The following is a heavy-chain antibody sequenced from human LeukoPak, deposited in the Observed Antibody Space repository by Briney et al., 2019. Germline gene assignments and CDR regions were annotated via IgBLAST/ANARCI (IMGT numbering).Heavy chain of an antibody. D-gene: IGHD4-11*01. V-gene: IGHV3-23*01. CDR3: AREYLGATVTLGY. CDR1: GFTFRTYA. CDR2: ISDSGDGT. Sequence: GGSLRLSCAASGFTFRTYAMSWVRQAPGKGLEWVSGISDSGDGTYYADSVKGRFTISRDNSKNTLYLQMNSLRAEDTAVYYCAREYLGATVTLGYWGQGTLVTVSS. J-gene: IGHJ4*02.